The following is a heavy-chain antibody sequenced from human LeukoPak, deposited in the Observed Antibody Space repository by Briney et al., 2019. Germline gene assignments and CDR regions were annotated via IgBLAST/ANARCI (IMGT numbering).Heavy chain of an antibody. Sequence: GASVKVSCKASGGTFSSYAISWVRQAPGQGLEWMGVINPSGGSTSYAQKFQGRVTMTTDTSTSTAYMELRSLRSDDTAVYYCARGGHSGYDHLPFDYWGQGTLVTVSS. D-gene: IGHD5-12*01. CDR1: GGTFSSYA. CDR2: INPSGGST. J-gene: IGHJ4*02. CDR3: ARGGHSGYDHLPFDY. V-gene: IGHV1-46*01.